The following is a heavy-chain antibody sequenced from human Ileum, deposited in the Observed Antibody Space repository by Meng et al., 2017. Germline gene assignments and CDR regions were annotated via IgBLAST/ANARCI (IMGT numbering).Heavy chain of an antibody. CDR3: ARNGDYSADH. CDR1: GGSISFGYW. CDR2: IHHSGST. D-gene: IGHD2-21*01. J-gene: IGHJ4*02. Sequence: QVQRQESCPGLVKPSGTLSLNCAVSGGSISFGYWWSWVRQPPGQGLEWIGEIHHSGSTNYNPSLKSRVTLSVDNSNNQFSLSLTSVTAADTAVYYCARNGDYSADHWGQGILVTVSS. V-gene: IGHV4-4*02.